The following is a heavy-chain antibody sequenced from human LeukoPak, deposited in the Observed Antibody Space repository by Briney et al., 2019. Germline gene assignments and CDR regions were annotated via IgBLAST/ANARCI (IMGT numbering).Heavy chain of an antibody. V-gene: IGHV3-33*01. Sequence: GGSLRLSCVASGFSFSSYGMHWVRQPPGKGLEWVAAIWYDGTNENYADSVKGRFTISRDNFKNTLYLQMNNLRAEDTAVFYCARDIGLAVVVPAALDYWGQGTLVTVSS. J-gene: IGHJ4*02. CDR1: GFSFSSYG. CDR3: ARDIGLAVVVPAALDY. D-gene: IGHD2-2*01. CDR2: IWYDGTNE.